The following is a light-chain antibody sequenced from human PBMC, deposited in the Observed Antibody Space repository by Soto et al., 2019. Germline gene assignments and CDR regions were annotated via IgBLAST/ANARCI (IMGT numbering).Light chain of an antibody. CDR2: DAS. V-gene: IGKV1-5*01. Sequence: DIPMTQSPSTLSASVGDRVTITCRTSQSISGWLAWYQQKPGKAPKLLIFDASSWQSGVPSRFSGSGSGAEFTLTISSLLPDDSATYYCQQDTTFSWTFVQRNNVHIQ. J-gene: IGKJ1*01. CDR1: QSISGW. CDR3: QQDTTFSWT.